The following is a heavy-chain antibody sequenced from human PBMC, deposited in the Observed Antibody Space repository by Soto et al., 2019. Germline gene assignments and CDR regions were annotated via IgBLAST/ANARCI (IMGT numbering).Heavy chain of an antibody. D-gene: IGHD4-17*01. CDR2: VSGRGGST. J-gene: IGHJ6*02. CDR1: GFTFNHYA. V-gene: IGHV3-23*01. CDR3: AKDSTVTTSLYFYYYGFDV. Sequence: GGSLRLSCTASGFTFNHYAMSWVRQAPGKGLEWVSAVSGRGGSTKYADSVKGRFIISRDNSNSTLYLQMDSLRGEDTAVYYCAKDSTVTTSLYFYYYGFDVWGQGTTV.